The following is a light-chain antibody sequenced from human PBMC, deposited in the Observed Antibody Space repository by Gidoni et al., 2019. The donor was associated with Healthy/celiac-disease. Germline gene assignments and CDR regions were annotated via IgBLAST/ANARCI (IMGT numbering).Light chain of an antibody. Sequence: VMTQSPATLSVSPGERATLSCRASQSVSSNLAWYQQKPGQAPRLLIYGASTRATGIPARLSGSGSGTEFTLTISSLQSEDVAVYYCQQYNNWPPWTFGQGTKVEIK. J-gene: IGKJ1*01. CDR1: QSVSSN. CDR2: GAS. CDR3: QQYNNWPPWT. V-gene: IGKV3-15*01.